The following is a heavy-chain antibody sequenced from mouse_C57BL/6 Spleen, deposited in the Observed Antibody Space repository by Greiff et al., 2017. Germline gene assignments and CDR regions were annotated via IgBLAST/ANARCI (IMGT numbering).Heavy chain of an antibody. CDR2: IIPSSGYT. CDR1: GYTFTSYW. V-gene: IGHV1-7*01. Sequence: VQRVESGAELAKPGASVKLSCKASGYTFTSYWMHWVKQRPGQGLEWIGYIIPSSGYTKYNQKFKDKATLTADKSSSPAYMQLSSLTYEDSAVYYGARYGRDAMDYWGQGTSVTVSS. J-gene: IGHJ4*01. CDR3: ARYGRDAMDY. D-gene: IGHD1-1*01.